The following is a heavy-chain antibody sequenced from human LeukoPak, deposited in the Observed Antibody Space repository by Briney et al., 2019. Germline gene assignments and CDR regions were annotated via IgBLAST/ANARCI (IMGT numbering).Heavy chain of an antibody. CDR3: ARAYNWNDKFDY. Sequence: ASVKVSCKASGYTFISYYIHWVRQAPGQGLEWMGIINPSGGSTSYAQKFQGRVTMTRDTSTSTVYMDLSSLTSEGTAVYYCARAYNWNDKFDYWGQGTLVTVSS. CDR2: INPSGGST. D-gene: IGHD1-1*01. J-gene: IGHJ4*02. CDR1: GYTFISYY. V-gene: IGHV1-46*01.